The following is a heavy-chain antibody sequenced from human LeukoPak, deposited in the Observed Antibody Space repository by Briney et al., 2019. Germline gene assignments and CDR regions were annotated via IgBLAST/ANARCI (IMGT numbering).Heavy chain of an antibody. J-gene: IGHJ4*02. V-gene: IGHV6-1*01. CDR3: ARFRDYVWGSYPRGLEDYFDY. CDR2: TYYRSKWYN. D-gene: IGHD3-16*02. CDR1: GDSVSSNSAA. Sequence: SQTLSLTCAISGDSVSSNSAAWNWIRQSPSRGLEWLGRTYYRSKWYNDYAVSVKSRITINPDTSKNQFSLQLNSVTPEDTAVYYCARFRDYVWGSYPRGLEDYFDYWGQGTLVTVSS.